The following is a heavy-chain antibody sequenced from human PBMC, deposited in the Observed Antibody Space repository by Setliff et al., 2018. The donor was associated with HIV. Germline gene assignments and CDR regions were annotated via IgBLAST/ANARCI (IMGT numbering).Heavy chain of an antibody. CDR3: ARGGDTFDV. CDR1: GFTFDDYG. D-gene: IGHD3-16*01. Sequence: GGSLRLSCEASGFTFDDYGMSWVRQTPGKGLEWVSNISSSGSSIYDADSVKGRFTIFRDNAKNSLHLQMNSLRAEDAAVYYCARGGDTFDVWGQGTMVTVSS. CDR2: ISSSGSSI. J-gene: IGHJ3*01. V-gene: IGHV3-11*04.